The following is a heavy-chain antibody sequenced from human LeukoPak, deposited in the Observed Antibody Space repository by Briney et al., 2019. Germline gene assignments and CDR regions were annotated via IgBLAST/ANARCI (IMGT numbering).Heavy chain of an antibody. CDR2: ISNDGGGT. CDR3: AKGSSGYFLDL. V-gene: IGHV3-23*01. D-gene: IGHD3-22*01. CDR1: GFIFNNYG. J-gene: IGHJ5*02. Sequence: GGSLRLSCAASGFIFNNYGLIWVRQAPGKGLEWVSAISNDGGGTTYADFVKGRFTISTDNSKNTLFLQMNSLRAEDTALYYCAKGSSGYFLDLWGQGTLVTVSS.